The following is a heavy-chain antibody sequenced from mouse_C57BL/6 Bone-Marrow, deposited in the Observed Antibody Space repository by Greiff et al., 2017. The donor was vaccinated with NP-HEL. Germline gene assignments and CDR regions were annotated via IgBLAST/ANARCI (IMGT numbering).Heavy chain of an antibody. D-gene: IGHD1-1*01. CDR3: TRFPQYYGSSYAMDY. V-gene: IGHV1S22*01. CDR2: IYPGSGST. Sequence: LQQPGSELVRPGASVKLSCKASGYTFTSYWMHWVKQRPGQGLEWIGNIYPGSGSTNYDEKFKSKATLTVDTSSSTAYMQLSSLTSEDSAVYYCTRFPQYYGSSYAMDYWGQGTSVTVSS. J-gene: IGHJ4*01. CDR1: GYTFTSYW.